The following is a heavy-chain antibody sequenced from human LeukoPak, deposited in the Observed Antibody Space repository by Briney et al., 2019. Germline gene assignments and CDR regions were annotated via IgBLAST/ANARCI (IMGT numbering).Heavy chain of an antibody. CDR3: AKETVAAPH. CDR2: IRYDGNNK. V-gene: IGHV3-30*02. J-gene: IGHJ4*02. CDR1: GFTFSSYG. D-gene: IGHD6-19*01. Sequence: GGSLRLSCAASGFTFSSYGMHCVRQAPGKGLEWVAFIRYDGNNKYYADSVKGRFTISRDNSKNTLYLQMNSLRAEDTAVYYCAKETVAAPHWGQGTLVTVSS.